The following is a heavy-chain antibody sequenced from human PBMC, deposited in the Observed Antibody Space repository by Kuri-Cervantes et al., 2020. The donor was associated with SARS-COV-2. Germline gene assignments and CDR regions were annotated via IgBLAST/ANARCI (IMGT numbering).Heavy chain of an antibody. CDR1: GYTFTSYG. CDR2: ISAYNGNT. J-gene: IGHJ5*02. CDR3: ARLFHNGWFDP. V-gene: IGHV1-18*01. Sequence: ASVKVSFKASGYTFTSYGIRWVRQAPGQGLEWMGWISAYNGNTNYAQKLQGRVTMTTDTSTSTACMELRSLRSDDTAVYYCARLFHNGWFDPWGQGTLVTVSS. D-gene: IGHD1-1*01.